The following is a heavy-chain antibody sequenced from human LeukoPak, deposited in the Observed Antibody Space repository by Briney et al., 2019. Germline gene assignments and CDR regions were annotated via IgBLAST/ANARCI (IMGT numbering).Heavy chain of an antibody. CDR3: AREGYRLAAAGFDY. CDR1: EFTVSSNY. CDR2: IYSGGTT. Sequence: GGSLRLSCAAFEFTVSSNYMSWVRQAPGKGLEWLSVIYSGGTTYYADSVKGRFTVSRDNSKNTLYLQMNSLRAEDTAVYYCAREGYRLAAAGFDYWGQGTLVTVSS. D-gene: IGHD6-13*01. J-gene: IGHJ4*02. V-gene: IGHV3-53*05.